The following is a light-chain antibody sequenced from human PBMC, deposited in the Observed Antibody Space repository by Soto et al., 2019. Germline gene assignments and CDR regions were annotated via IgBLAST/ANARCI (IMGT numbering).Light chain of an antibody. Sequence: ENVLTQSPGTLSLSPGERATLSCRARQSISGTYVAWYQKKSGQAPRLLLYGASSRATGIPDRFSGSGYGTDFTLTISRREPEDCAVYYCQQYGSSSFAFGPGTKVEIK. V-gene: IGKV3-20*01. CDR2: GAS. CDR1: QSISGTY. CDR3: QQYGSSSFA. J-gene: IGKJ3*01.